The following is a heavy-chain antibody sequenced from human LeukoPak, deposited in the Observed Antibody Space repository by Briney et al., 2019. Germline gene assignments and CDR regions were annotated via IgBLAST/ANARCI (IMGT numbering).Heavy chain of an antibody. Sequence: GGSLRLSCAASGFPFSSDWMSCVRQAPGKGLEWVANIKQEGSDQYYVDSVKGRFTISRDNAKNSLYLQMNSLRADDTAVYYCARLTGTTGFDFWGQGTLVTVSS. CDR1: GFPFSSDW. J-gene: IGHJ4*02. CDR3: ARLTGTTGFDF. V-gene: IGHV3-7*01. D-gene: IGHD1-1*01. CDR2: IKQEGSDQ.